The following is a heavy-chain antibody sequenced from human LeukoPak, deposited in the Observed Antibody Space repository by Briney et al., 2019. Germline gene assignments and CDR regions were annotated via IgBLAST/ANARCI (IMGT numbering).Heavy chain of an antibody. CDR3: ARAGDVGIVVVPEYDAFDI. CDR2: INPNSGGT. CDR1: GYTFTGYY. J-gene: IGHJ3*02. V-gene: IGHV1-2*02. Sequence: ASVKVSCKASGYTFTGYYMHWVRQAPGQGLEWMGWINPNSGGTNYAQKFQGRVTMTRDTSISTAYMELSRLRSDDTAVYYCARAGDVGIVVVPEYDAFDIWGQGTMVTVSS. D-gene: IGHD2-2*01.